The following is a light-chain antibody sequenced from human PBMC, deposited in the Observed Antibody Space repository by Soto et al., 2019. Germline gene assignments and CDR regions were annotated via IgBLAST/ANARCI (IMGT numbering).Light chain of an antibody. CDR2: GAS. Sequence: DIQMTQSPSSLSASVGDRVTITCRASQSIYSHLNWYQQRPGKVPKLLIYGASILLSGVPSRFSGSGSGTDFTLTISSLQPEHFAIYYCKQSYSSLWSFGQGTKVEVK. CDR1: QSIYSH. CDR3: KQSYSSLWS. V-gene: IGKV1-39*01. J-gene: IGKJ1*01.